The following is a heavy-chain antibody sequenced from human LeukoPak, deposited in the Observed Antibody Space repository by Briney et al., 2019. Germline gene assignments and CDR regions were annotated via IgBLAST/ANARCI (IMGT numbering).Heavy chain of an antibody. J-gene: IGHJ6*03. V-gene: IGHV3-23*01. Sequence: PGGSLRLSCAASGFTFSSYGMSWVRQAPGKGLEWVSAISGSGGSTYYADSVKGRFTISRDNAKNSLYLQMNSLRAADTAVYYCLVLYMDVWGKGTTVTVSS. CDR2: ISGSGGST. CDR1: GFTFSSYG. CDR3: LVLYMDV.